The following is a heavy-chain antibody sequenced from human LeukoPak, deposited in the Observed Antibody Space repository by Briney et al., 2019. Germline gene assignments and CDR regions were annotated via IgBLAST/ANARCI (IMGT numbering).Heavy chain of an antibody. CDR1: GYTFTGYY. V-gene: IGHV1-2*02. CDR2: INPNSGGT. Sequence: ASVKVSCKASGYTFTGYYMHWVRQPPGQGLEWMGWINPNSGGTNYAQKFQGRVTMTRDTSISTACMELSRLRSDDTAVYYCARDYYDSSGYSPFYWGQGTLVTVSS. D-gene: IGHD3-22*01. J-gene: IGHJ4*02. CDR3: ARDYYDSSGYSPFY.